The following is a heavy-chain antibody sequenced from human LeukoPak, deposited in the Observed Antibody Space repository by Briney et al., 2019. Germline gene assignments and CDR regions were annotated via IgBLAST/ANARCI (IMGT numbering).Heavy chain of an antibody. CDR2: IYYSGST. CDR3: ARGGKRITMIVVVDY. J-gene: IGHJ4*02. Sequence: SETLSLTCTVSGGSISSSSYYWGWIRQPPGKGLEWIGSIYYSGSTYYNPSLKSRVTISVDTSKNQFSLNLSSVTAADTAVYYCARGGKRITMIVVVDYWGQGTLVTVFS. V-gene: IGHV4-39*01. CDR1: GGSISSSSYY. D-gene: IGHD3-22*01.